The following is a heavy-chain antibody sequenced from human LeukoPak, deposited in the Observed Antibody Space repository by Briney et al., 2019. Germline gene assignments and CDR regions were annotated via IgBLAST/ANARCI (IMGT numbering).Heavy chain of an antibody. D-gene: IGHD6-13*01. CDR3: ARNIAAAAFDY. Sequence: PSETLSLTCTVSGGSISSYYWSWIRQPPGKGLEWIGSISYTGSTYFNPSLKSRVTISVDTSKNQFSLKLTSVTAADTAVYFCARNIAAAAFDYWGQGTLVTVSS. CDR1: GGSISSYY. V-gene: IGHV4-39*07. CDR2: ISYTGST. J-gene: IGHJ4*02.